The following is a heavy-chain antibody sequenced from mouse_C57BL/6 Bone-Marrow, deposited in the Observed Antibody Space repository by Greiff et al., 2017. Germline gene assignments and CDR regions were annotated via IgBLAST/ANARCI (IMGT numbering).Heavy chain of an antibody. Sequence: VMLVESGAELARPGASVKLSCKASGYTFTSYGISWVKQRTGQGLEWIGEIYPRSGTTYYNEKFKGKATLTADKSSSTAYMGLRSLTAEDAAVYFCARASSGYGDYWGQGTSVTVAS. V-gene: IGHV1-81*01. D-gene: IGHD3-2*02. CDR3: ARASSGYGDY. CDR2: IYPRSGTT. CDR1: GYTFTSYG. J-gene: IGHJ4*01.